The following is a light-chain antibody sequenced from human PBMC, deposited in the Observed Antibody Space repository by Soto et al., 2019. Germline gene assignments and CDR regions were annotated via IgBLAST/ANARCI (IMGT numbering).Light chain of an antibody. CDR3: CSYAGSYSYV. J-gene: IGLJ1*01. CDR2: DVS. Sequence: QSALTQPRSVSGSPGQSVTISCTGTSSDVGGYTYVSWYQQHPGKAPKLMIYDVSKRPSGVPDRFSGSRSGNTASLTISGLQAEDEADYYCCSYAGSYSYVFGIGTKVT. V-gene: IGLV2-11*01. CDR1: SSDVGGYTY.